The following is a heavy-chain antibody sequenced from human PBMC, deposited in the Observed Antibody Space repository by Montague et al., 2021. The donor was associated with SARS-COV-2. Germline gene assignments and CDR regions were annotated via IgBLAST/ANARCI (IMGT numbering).Heavy chain of an antibody. V-gene: IGHV4-39*07. Sequence: SETLSLTCTVSDGSISSGSYYWGWIRQPPGKGLEWIESIYYSGSTYKNPSLKSRVTLSVDTSENHFSLKLSSVTAADTAVYYCARERSSGWDWGQGTLVTVSS. CDR2: IYYSGST. CDR1: DGSISSGSYY. CDR3: ARERSSGWD. J-gene: IGHJ4*02. D-gene: IGHD6-19*01.